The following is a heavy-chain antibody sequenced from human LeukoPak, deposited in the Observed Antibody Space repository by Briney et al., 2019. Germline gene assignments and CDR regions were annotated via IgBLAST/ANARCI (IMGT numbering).Heavy chain of an antibody. V-gene: IGHV4-61*02. CDR2: IYTSGST. J-gene: IGHJ6*03. D-gene: IGHD2-15*01. CDR1: GGSISSGSYY. CDR3: ARGTPHYYYYYMDV. Sequence: PSETLSLTCTVSGGSISSGSYYWSWIRQPAGKGLEWIGRIYTSGSTNYNPSLKSRVTISVDTSKNQFSLELSSVTAADTAVYYCARGTPHYYYYYMDVWGKGTTVTVSS.